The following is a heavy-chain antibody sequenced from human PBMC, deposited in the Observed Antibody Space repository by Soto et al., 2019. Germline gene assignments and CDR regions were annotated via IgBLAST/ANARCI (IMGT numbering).Heavy chain of an antibody. CDR3: AKRSVSSSWFDY. J-gene: IGHJ4*02. Sequence: PGGSMRLSCAASGFTFSSYAMSWVRQAPGKGLEWVSAISGSGGSTYYADSVKGRFTISRDNSKNTLYLQMNSLRAEDTAVYYCAKRSVSSSWFDYWGQGTLVTVSS. CDR2: ISGSGGST. D-gene: IGHD6-13*01. V-gene: IGHV3-23*01. CDR1: GFTFSSYA.